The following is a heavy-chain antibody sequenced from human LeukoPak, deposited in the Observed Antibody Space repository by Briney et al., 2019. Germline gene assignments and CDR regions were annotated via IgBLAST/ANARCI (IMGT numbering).Heavy chain of an antibody. CDR1: GFTFGDYA. J-gene: IGHJ4*02. CDR3: TRGPNWGSTYFDY. CDR2: IRSKAYGGTA. D-gene: IGHD7-27*01. V-gene: IGHV3-49*03. Sequence: GGSLRLSCTASGFTFGDYAMSWFRQAPGKGLEWVAFIRSKAYGGTAEYAASVKGRFTISRDDSKSIAYVQMNGLKTEDTAVYYCTRGPNWGSTYFDYWGQGTLVTVSS.